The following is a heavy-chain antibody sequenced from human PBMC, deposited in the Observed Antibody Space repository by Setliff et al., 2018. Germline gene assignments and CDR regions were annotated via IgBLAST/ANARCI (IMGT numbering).Heavy chain of an antibody. CDR1: GGTFSSYV. V-gene: IGHV1-69*13. J-gene: IGHJ6*03. Sequence: GASVKVPCKASGGTFSSYVISWVREAPGQGLEWMGGIIPMFGTNYAQKFQGRVTITADESTSTAYMELSSLGSEDTAVYYCAGGQPLVRKYYYYMDVWGKGTTVTVSS. D-gene: IGHD3-10*01. CDR3: AGGQPLVRKYYYYMDV. CDR2: IIPMFGT.